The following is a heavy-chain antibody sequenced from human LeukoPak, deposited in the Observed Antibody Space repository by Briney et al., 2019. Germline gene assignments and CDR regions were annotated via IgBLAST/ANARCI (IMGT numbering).Heavy chain of an antibody. V-gene: IGHV4-4*09. J-gene: IGHJ6*03. CDR1: GDSISGYS. D-gene: IGHD6-19*01. CDR3: ARRVTSKAVRPNIYQYMDV. Sequence: PSETLSLTCTVSGDSISGYSWSWIRQSPDKRPHPIPLIQSGGTTEYNPSLKGRVTISVDTSKTQLSLKVTSVTAADTAVYYCARRVTSKAVRPNIYQYMDVWGKGTTVTVSS. CDR2: IQSGGTT.